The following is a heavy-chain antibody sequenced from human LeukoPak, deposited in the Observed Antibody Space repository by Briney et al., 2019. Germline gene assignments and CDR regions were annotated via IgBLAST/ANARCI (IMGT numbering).Heavy chain of an antibody. CDR2: ISDRGDST. V-gene: IGHV3-23*01. CDR3: ARDQTKWEPLRRRDYYYMDV. D-gene: IGHD1-26*01. Sequence: PGGSLTLSCAASGFSVTTYAMGWVRQAPGKGLEWVSVISDRGDSTHYADSVKGRFTISRDSSKNSLYLQMNSLRAEDTAVYYCARDQTKWEPLRRRDYYYMDVWGKGTTVTVSS. J-gene: IGHJ6*03. CDR1: GFSVTTYA.